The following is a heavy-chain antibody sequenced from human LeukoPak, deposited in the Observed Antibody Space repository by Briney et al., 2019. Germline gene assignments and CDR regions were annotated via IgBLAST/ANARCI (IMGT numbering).Heavy chain of an antibody. Sequence: GGSLRLSCAASGFTFTNYAMSWVRQAPGKGLEWVSTISSTGGSTNYADSVKGRFTISRDDSKNTLYLQMNSLRGEDTAVYYCGTLNWGQGTLVTVSS. D-gene: IGHD2-2*01. CDR2: ISSTGGST. J-gene: IGHJ4*02. CDR1: GFTFTNYA. V-gene: IGHV3-23*01. CDR3: GTLN.